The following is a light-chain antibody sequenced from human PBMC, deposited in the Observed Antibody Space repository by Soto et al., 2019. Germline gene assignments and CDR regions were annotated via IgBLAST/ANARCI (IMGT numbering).Light chain of an antibody. Sequence: QSALTQPASVSGSPGQSITISCSGTSSDIGSYDHVAWYQQFPGKSPKLMIYAVSDRPSGVSDRFSGSKSGITASLTISGLQTEDEADYYCSSYAGSNNFVFGSGTKLTVL. J-gene: IGLJ1*01. CDR2: AVS. V-gene: IGLV2-14*01. CDR3: SSYAGSNNFV. CDR1: SSDIGSYDH.